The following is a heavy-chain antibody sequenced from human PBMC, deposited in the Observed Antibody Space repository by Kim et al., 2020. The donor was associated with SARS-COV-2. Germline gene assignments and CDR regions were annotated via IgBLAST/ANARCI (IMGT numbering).Heavy chain of an antibody. J-gene: IGHJ4*02. V-gene: IGHV4-34*01. CDR2: INHSGST. Sequence: SETLSLTCAVYGGSFSGYYWSWIRQPPGKGLEWIGEINHSGSTNYNPSLKSRVTISVDTSKNQFSLKLSSVTAADTAVYYCARGPTRSYCSSTSCYPFDYWGQGTLVTVSS. CDR3: ARGPTRSYCSSTSCYPFDY. CDR1: GGSFSGYY. D-gene: IGHD2-2*01.